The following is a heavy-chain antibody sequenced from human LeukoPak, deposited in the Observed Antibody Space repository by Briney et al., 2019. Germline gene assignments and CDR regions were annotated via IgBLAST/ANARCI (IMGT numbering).Heavy chain of an antibody. CDR2: ISPSGGAT. D-gene: IGHD7-27*01. J-gene: IGHJ5*02. CDR3: AKDLLGWFDP. Sequence: PGGSLRLSCAADGFTFSTSVMTWARQAPGKGLHWVSSISPSGGATYYADSVKGRFTISRDNSKNTLYLQMNNLRAEDTAQYYCAKDLLGWFDPWGQGTLVTVSS. CDR1: GFTFSTSV. V-gene: IGHV3-23*01.